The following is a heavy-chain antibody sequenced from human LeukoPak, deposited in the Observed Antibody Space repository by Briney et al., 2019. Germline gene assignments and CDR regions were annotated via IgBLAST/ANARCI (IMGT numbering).Heavy chain of an antibody. CDR3: ARRRGSTGYDFNS. CDR2: IKHDASEK. D-gene: IGHD5-12*01. J-gene: IGHJ4*02. Sequence: PGGSLRLSCAASGFTFPNYWMAWVRQTPGKGQEWVGNIKHDASEKYYVDSVKGRFTISRDNAQNSFFLQVNSLRAEDTAVYFCARRRGSTGYDFNSWGQGTLVTVSS. CDR1: GFTFPNYW. V-gene: IGHV3-7*01.